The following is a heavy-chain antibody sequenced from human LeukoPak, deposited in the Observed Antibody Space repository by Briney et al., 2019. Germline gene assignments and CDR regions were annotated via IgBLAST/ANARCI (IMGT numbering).Heavy chain of an antibody. Sequence: GGSLRLSRAASGFDLSTYEMNWVRQAPGKGLEWIADITISGHTKNYADSVKGRFTISRDNARTSLYLQMNSLRVEDTGVYYCARGDPHADLWGAGNLVAVSS. CDR2: ITISGHTK. CDR1: GFDLSTYE. J-gene: IGHJ5*02. V-gene: IGHV3-48*03. CDR3: ARGDPHADL.